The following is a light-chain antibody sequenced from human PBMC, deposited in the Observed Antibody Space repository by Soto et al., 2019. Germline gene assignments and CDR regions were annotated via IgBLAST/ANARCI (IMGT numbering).Light chain of an antibody. V-gene: IGKV1-39*01. CDR1: QSISSY. J-gene: IGKJ5*01. Sequence: EIQVTQSPSSLSASVGDRVTITCRASQSISSYLNWYQQKPGKAPKLLIYPASSLQSGVPARFSGSGSGTDFTLTISSLQPEDFVTYYCQQSYSTPITFGQGTRLEIK. CDR3: QQSYSTPIT. CDR2: PAS.